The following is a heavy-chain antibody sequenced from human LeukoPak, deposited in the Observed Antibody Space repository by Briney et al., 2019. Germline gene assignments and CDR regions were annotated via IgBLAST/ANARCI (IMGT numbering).Heavy chain of an antibody. CDR3: ARFSYGSDTNWFDS. CDR2: IYYSGST. CDR1: GGSISSYY. V-gene: IGHV4-59*08. Sequence: PSETLSLTCTVSGGSISSYYWSWIRQPPGKGLEWIGSIYYSGSTYYNPSLKSRITISIDTSKNQFALKLRSVTAADTAVYYCARFSYGSDTNWFDSWGQGTLVTVSS. J-gene: IGHJ5*01. D-gene: IGHD1-26*01.